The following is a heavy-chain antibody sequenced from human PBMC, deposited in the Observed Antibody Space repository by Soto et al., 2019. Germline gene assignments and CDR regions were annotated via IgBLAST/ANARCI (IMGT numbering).Heavy chain of an antibody. Sequence: PSETLSLTCTVSGGSISSSSYYWGWIRQPPGKGLEWIGSIYYSGSTYYNPSLKSRVTISVDTSKNQFSLKLSSVTAADTAVYYCARLGGLGVITPDYWGQGTLVTVSS. CDR3: ARLGGLGVITPDY. CDR1: GGSISSSSYY. V-gene: IGHV4-39*01. J-gene: IGHJ4*02. D-gene: IGHD3-22*01. CDR2: IYYSGST.